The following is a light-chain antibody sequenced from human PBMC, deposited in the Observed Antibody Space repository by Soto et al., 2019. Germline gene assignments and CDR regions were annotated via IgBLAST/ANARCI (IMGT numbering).Light chain of an antibody. Sequence: EIAMTQSPATLSVSPGDSASLSCRASQSVFNTLAWYKQKSGQPPRLLIYGASSRASGIPDRLSGSGSGTEFTLTISRVEPEDFALYYCQQYGSSLTFGLGTKVDIK. V-gene: IGKV3-20*01. J-gene: IGKJ1*01. CDR3: QQYGSSLT. CDR2: GAS. CDR1: QSVFNT.